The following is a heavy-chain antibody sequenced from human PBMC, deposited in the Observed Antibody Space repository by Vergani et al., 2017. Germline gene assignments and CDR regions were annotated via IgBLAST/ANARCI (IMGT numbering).Heavy chain of an antibody. CDR2: INPIFGTA. J-gene: IGHJ4*02. CDR3: TRGYYGSGSYYKYEGGLTDY. Sequence: QVQLVQSGAEVKKPGASVKVSCKASGYTFTGYYMHWVRQAPGQGLEWMGWINPIFGTANYAQKFQGRVTITADESTSTAYMELSSLRSEDTAVYYCTRGYYGSGSYYKYEGGLTDYWGQGTLVTVSS. CDR1: GYTFTGYY. D-gene: IGHD3-10*01. V-gene: IGHV1-69*01.